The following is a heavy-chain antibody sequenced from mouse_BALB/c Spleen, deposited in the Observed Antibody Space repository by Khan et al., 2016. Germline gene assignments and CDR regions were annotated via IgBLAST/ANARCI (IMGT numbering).Heavy chain of an antibody. J-gene: IGHJ2*01. CDR2: ILPGSGST. Sequence: VGLVESGAELMKPGASVKISCKATGYTFSSYWIEWVKQRPGHGLEWIGEILPGSGSTNYNEKFRGKDTFTADTSSNTAYMKLSRLTSEASAVHYCARTDRRGYFDYWGQGTTLTVSS. V-gene: IGHV1-9*01. CDR3: ARTDRRGYFDY. CDR1: GYTFSSYW.